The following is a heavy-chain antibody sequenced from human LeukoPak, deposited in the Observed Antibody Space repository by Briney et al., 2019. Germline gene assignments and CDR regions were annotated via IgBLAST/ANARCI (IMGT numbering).Heavy chain of an antibody. V-gene: IGHV4-4*07. CDR1: GGSISGYF. D-gene: IGHD6-19*01. CDR3: ARSQARLGWFDP. CDR2: IYSSGST. J-gene: IGHJ5*02. Sequence: PSETLSLTCTVSGGSISGYFWAWIRRPAGKGLEWIGRIYSSGSTNYNLSLKSRVTISVDTSKNQFSLKVRSVTAADTAVYYCARSQARLGWFDPWGQGTLVTVSS.